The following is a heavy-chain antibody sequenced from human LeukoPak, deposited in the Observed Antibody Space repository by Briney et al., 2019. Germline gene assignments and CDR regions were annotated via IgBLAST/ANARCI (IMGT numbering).Heavy chain of an antibody. V-gene: IGHV3-30*04. CDR1: GFTFSSYA. CDR2: ISYDGSNK. D-gene: IGHD3-22*01. CDR3: AKGGSDSSGYYSLYYYYYMDV. Sequence: GRSLRLSCAASGFTFSSYAIHWVRQAPGKGLEWVAVISYDGSNKYYADSVKGRFTISRDNSKNTLYLQLNSLRGEDTAVYYCAKGGSDSSGYYSLYYYYYMDVWGKGTTVTISS. J-gene: IGHJ6*03.